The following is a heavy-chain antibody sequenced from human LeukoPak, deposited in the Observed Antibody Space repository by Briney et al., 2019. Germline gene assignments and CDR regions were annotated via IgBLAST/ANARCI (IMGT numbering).Heavy chain of an antibody. CDR1: GFTFSSYE. J-gene: IGHJ4*02. Sequence: GGSLRLSCAASGFTFSSYEMNWVRQAPGKGLEWVSYISRGGGTVYYADSVKGRFTISRDNAKNSLYLQMNSLRAEDTAVYYCARSPDYGNYGDYFDYWGQGTLVTVSS. CDR3: ARSPDYGNYGDYFDY. V-gene: IGHV3-48*03. CDR2: ISRGGGTV. D-gene: IGHD4-11*01.